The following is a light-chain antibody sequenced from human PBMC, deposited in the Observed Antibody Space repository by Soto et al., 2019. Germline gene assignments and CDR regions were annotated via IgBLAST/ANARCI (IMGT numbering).Light chain of an antibody. V-gene: IGLV1-44*01. J-gene: IGLJ1*01. Sequence: QSVLTQPPSASGTPGQRVTISCSGSSSNIGDNNVNWYQKLPGTAPKLLIFANDQRPSGVPDRFSGSKSGTSASLAISGLQSEDEADYYCATWDDRPNLFYVFGTGTKVTVL. CDR2: AND. CDR1: SSNIGDNN. CDR3: ATWDDRPNLFYV.